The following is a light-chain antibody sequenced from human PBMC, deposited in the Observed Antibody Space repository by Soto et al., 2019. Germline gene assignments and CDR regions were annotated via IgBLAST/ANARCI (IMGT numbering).Light chain of an antibody. Sequence: QSVLTQPPSVSEAPRQRVTISCSGSTSSIGKNPVHWFQQLPGKAPRLLIYYDDLVPSGVSDRFSGSKSGSSASLAISGLQSDDEADYYCAVWDDSLNAYVFGTGTKVTVL. J-gene: IGLJ1*01. CDR3: AVWDDSLNAYV. CDR2: YDD. V-gene: IGLV1-36*01. CDR1: TSSIGKNP.